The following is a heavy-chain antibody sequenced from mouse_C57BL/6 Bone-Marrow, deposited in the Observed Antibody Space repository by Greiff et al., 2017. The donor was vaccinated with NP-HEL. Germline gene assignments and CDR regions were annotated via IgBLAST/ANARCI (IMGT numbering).Heavy chain of an antibody. V-gene: IGHV7-3*01. Sequence: EVQRVESGGGLVQPGGSLSLSCAASGFTFTDYSMSWVRQPPGKALEWLGFLRNKANGYTTEYSASVKGRFTIARDNSQSILYLQMNALRAEDSATYYCAGYFDSKGYYAMDYWGQGTSVTVSS. J-gene: IGHJ4*01. CDR1: GFTFTDYS. D-gene: IGHD2-5*01. CDR3: AGYFDSKGYYAMDY. CDR2: LRNKANGYTT.